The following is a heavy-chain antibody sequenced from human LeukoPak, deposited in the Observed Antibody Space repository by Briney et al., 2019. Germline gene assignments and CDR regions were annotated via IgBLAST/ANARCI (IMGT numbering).Heavy chain of an antibody. J-gene: IGHJ4*02. CDR3: ARPLRDSLAAFD. Sequence: PSETLSLTCTVSTYSISSGYYWGWIRQPPGKGLEWIGSIYHSGSTNYNPSLKSRVTISVDTSKNQFSLRLNSVTAADTAVYYCARPLRDSLAAFDWGQGTLVTVSS. D-gene: IGHD6-6*01. V-gene: IGHV4-38-2*02. CDR2: IYHSGST. CDR1: TYSISSGYY.